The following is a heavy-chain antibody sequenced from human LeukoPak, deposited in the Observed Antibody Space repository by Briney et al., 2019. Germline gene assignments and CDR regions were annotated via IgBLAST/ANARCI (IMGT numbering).Heavy chain of an antibody. V-gene: IGHV3-23*05. CDR2: IGSDNKP. Sequence: GGSLRLSCEASGFTFSAYAMTWVRQAPGKGLEWVSSIGSDNKPHYSESVKGRFTISRDNSKNTLYLQMNSLRAEDTAVYYCAKGADCGGDCWYFDYWGQGTLVTVSS. CDR1: GFTFSAYA. D-gene: IGHD2-21*02. CDR3: AKGADCGGDCWYFDY. J-gene: IGHJ4*02.